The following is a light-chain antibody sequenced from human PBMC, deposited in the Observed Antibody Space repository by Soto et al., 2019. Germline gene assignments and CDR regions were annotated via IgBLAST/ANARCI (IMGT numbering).Light chain of an antibody. V-gene: IGKV3-20*01. CDR3: QQHGSSPRT. CDR1: QSVSDNY. Sequence: EIVLTQSPGTLSLSPGERATLSCRASQSVSDNYLAWYKQKPGQAPRLLIYGASSRATGIPDRFSGSGSGTDFTLTISRLEPEDFAVYYCQQHGSSPRTFGGGTKVDIK. CDR2: GAS. J-gene: IGKJ4*01.